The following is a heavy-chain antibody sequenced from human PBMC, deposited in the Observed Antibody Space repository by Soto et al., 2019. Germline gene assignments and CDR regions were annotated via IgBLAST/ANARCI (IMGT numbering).Heavy chain of an antibody. D-gene: IGHD3-22*01. CDR3: ARPIAYYDSSGYYFDAFDI. CDR1: GYTFTSYD. V-gene: IGHV1-8*01. CDR2: MNPNSGNT. Sequence: ASGKVSWKASGYTFTSYDINWVRQATGQGLEWMGWMNPNSGNTGYAQKFQGRVTMTRNTSISTAYMELSSLRSEDTAVYYCARPIAYYDSSGYYFDAFDIWGQGTMVT. J-gene: IGHJ3*02.